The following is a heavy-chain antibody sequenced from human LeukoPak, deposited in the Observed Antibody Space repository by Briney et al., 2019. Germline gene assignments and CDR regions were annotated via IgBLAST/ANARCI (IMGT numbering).Heavy chain of an antibody. CDR3: EKDRPIDRGDFGNYYYYYGMDV. J-gene: IGHJ6*02. V-gene: IGHV3-23*01. Sequence: GGSLRLSCAASGFTFSSYAMSWVRQAPGKGLEWVSAISGSGGSTYYADSVKGRFTIPRDNYKITLYLQMNRLRAEDTAVYYCEKDRPIDRGDFGNYYYYYGMDVWGQGTTVTVSS. CDR2: ISGSGGST. D-gene: IGHD3-16*01. CDR1: GFTFSSYA.